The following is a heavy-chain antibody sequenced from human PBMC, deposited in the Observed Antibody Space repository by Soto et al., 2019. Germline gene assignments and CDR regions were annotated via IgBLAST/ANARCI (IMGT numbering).Heavy chain of an antibody. CDR1: GFTFSSYS. Sequence: PGGSLRLSCASSGFTFSSYSMNWVRQAPGKGLEWVSSISSSSSYIYYADSVKGRFTISRDNAKNSLYLQMNSLRAEDTAVYYFAREGSTHFRRVYYYYMDVWGKGTTVTVSS. V-gene: IGHV3-21*01. CDR3: AREGSTHFRRVYYYYMDV. J-gene: IGHJ6*03. D-gene: IGHD2-2*01. CDR2: ISSSSSYI.